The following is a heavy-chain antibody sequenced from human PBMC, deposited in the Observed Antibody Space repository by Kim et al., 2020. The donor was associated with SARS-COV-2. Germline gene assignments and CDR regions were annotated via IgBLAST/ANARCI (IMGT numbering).Heavy chain of an antibody. Sequence: VKGRFTISRDNAKNSLYLQMNSLRAEDTAVYYCARDDSIAARPRTHAFDIWGQGTMVTVSS. D-gene: IGHD6-6*01. V-gene: IGHV3-11*06. CDR3: ARDDSIAARPRTHAFDI. J-gene: IGHJ3*02.